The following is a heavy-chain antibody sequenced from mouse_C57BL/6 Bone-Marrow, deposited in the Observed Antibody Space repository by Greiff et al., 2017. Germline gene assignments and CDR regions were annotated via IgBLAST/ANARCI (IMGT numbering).Heavy chain of an antibody. J-gene: IGHJ3*01. CDR2: INPYNGGT. Sequence: EVQLQQSGPVLVKPGASVKMSCKASGYTFTDYYMNWVKQSHGTSLEWIGVINPYNGGTSYNQKFKGQATLTVDTSSSTAYMELNSLTSEDSAVYYCARPSYYGSSDGFAYWGQGTLVTVSA. D-gene: IGHD1-1*01. V-gene: IGHV1-19*01. CDR1: GYTFTDYY. CDR3: ARPSYYGSSDGFAY.